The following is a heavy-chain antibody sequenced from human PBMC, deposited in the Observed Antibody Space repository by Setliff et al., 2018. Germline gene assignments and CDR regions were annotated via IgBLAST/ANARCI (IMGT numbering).Heavy chain of an antibody. CDR1: GGSFSGYY. CDR2: INSSGSTI. D-gene: IGHD4-4*01. J-gene: IGHJ4*02. V-gene: IGHV3-11*04. Sequence: LSLTCAVYGGSFSGYYWSWIRQPTGKGLEWVSSINSSGSTISYADSGKGRFTISRDNATNSLYLQMTSLRAEDTAVYYCARVPDSNYVQWGQGTLVTVSS. CDR3: ARVPDSNYVQ.